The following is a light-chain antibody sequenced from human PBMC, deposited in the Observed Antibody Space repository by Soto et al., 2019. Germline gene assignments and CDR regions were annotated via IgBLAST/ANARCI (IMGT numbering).Light chain of an antibody. CDR1: QNIFSW. V-gene: IGKV1-5*03. CDR3: QQYNAYPYT. CDR2: KAS. J-gene: IGKJ2*01. Sequence: DIPMTQSPSTLSASVGDRVTITCRASQNIFSWVAWFQQKPGKAPNLLIFKASSLESGVPSRFSGSGSGTDFTLTISSLQPDDFATYYCQQYNAYPYTFGQGTKLEI.